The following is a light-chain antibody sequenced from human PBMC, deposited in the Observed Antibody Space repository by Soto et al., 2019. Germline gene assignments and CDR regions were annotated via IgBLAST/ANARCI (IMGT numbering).Light chain of an antibody. CDR2: DAS. CDR1: QSVSSN. V-gene: IGKV3-20*01. Sequence: EIVMTQSPATLSVSPGERATRSCRASQSVSSNLAWYQQKPGQAPRLLIYDASNRATGIPARFSGSGSGTDFTLTISRLEPEDFAVYYCQKYGSSPFITFGQGTRLEIK. J-gene: IGKJ5*01. CDR3: QKYGSSPFIT.